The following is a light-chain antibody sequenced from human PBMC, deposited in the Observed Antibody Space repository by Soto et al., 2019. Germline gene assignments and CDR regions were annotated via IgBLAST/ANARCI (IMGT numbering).Light chain of an antibody. Sequence: EIVLTQSPGTLSLSPGERATLSCRASQSVSSSYLAWYQQKPGQAPRLLIYGASSRAPGIPDRLSGSGSGTDFTLTISRLEPEDFAVYYCQQYGSSFTFGQGTRLEIK. CDR3: QQYGSSFT. CDR1: QSVSSSY. V-gene: IGKV3-20*01. CDR2: GAS. J-gene: IGKJ5*01.